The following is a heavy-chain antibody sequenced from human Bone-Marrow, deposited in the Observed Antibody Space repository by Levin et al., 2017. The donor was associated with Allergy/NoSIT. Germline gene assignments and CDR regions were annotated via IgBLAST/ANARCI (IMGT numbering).Heavy chain of an antibody. CDR2: IKHDGSEK. Sequence: PGGSLRLSCAASGFTFSSYWMTWVRQAPGKGLEWVASIKHDGSEKYYVDSVKGRFTISKDNAKNSLYLQINSLRAEDTAVYYCARSGQADYWGQGTLVTVSS. CDR1: GFTFSSYW. CDR3: ARSGQADY. V-gene: IGHV3-7*01. J-gene: IGHJ4*02. D-gene: IGHD1-26*01.